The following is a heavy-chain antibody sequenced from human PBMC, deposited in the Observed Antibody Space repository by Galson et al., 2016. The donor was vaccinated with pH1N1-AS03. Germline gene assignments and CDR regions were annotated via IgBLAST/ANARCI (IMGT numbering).Heavy chain of an antibody. D-gene: IGHD2-2*01. CDR1: GLNFRSYA. V-gene: IGHV3-30-3*01. CDR2: ISNDGYNK. J-gene: IGHJ4*02. Sequence: SLRLSCAVSGLNFRSYAMHWVRQAPGKGLEWVAVISNDGYNKHSADSVKGRFTISRDNSRDTLYLQMTSLRPEDTAVYFCARGYCNRANCYPLDYWGQGTLVTVSS. CDR3: ARGYCNRANCYPLDY.